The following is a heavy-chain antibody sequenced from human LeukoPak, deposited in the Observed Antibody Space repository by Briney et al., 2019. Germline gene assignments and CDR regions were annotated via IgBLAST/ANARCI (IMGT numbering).Heavy chain of an antibody. J-gene: IGHJ4*02. CDR1: GGSFSGYY. Sequence: SETLSLTCAVYGGSFSGYYWSWIRQPPGKGXXXXXXXXXXXXTNYNPXLXXXVXXXVXTSKNQFSLKLSSVTAADTAVYYCARGAYVGDIVATLTALFDYWGQGTLVTVSS. CDR2: XXXXXXT. V-gene: IGHV4-34*01. D-gene: IGHD5-12*01. CDR3: ARGAYVGDIVATLTALFDY.